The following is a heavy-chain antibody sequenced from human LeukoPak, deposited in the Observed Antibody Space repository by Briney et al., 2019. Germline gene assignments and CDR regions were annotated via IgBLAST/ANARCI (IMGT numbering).Heavy chain of an antibody. J-gene: IGHJ5*02. CDR1: GFTFSSYS. CDR2: ISSSSSYI. CDR3: ARDSLGSSWYISGWFDP. Sequence: PGGSLRLSCAASGFTFSSYSMNWVRQAPGKGLEWVSSISSSSSYIYYADSVKGRFTISRDNSKNTLYLQMNSLRAEDTAVYYCARDSLGSSWYISGWFDPWGQGTLVTVSS. D-gene: IGHD6-13*01. V-gene: IGHV3-21*01.